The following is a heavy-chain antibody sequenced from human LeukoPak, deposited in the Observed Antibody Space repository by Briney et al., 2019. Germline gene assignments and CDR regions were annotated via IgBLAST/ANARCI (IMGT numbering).Heavy chain of an antibody. CDR2: IYYSGST. Sequence: SETLSLTCTVSGGSISSGGYYWSWIRQHPGKGLEWIGYIYYSGSTYYNPSLKSRVTISVDTSKNQFSLKLSSVTAADTAVYYCARVRLRYYRSFDPWGQGTLVTVSS. V-gene: IGHV4-31*03. J-gene: IGHJ5*02. D-gene: IGHD3-10*01. CDR1: GGSISSGGYY. CDR3: ARVRLRYYRSFDP.